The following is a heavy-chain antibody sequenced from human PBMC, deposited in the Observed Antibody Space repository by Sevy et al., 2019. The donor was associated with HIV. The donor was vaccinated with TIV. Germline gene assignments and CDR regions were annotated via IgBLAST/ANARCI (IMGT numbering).Heavy chain of an antibody. CDR1: GYTFTSYA. V-gene: IGHV1-3*01. CDR2: INAGNGNT. CDR3: AGAATIRDRTRGYYFDY. D-gene: IGHD5-12*01. Sequence: ASVKVSCKASGYTFTSYAMHWVRQAPGQRLEWMGWINAGNGNTKYSQKFQGRVTITRETSASTAYMELSSLRSEDTAGYYCAGAATIRDRTRGYYFDYWGQGTLVTVSS. J-gene: IGHJ4*02.